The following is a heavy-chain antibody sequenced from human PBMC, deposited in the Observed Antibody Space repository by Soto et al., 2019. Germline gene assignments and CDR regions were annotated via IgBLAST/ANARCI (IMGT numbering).Heavy chain of an antibody. CDR2: IIPIFGTA. CDR3: AREPAAPVDYYYYGMDV. Sequence: QVQLVQSGAEVKKPGSSVKVSCKASGGTFSSYAISWVRQAPGQGLEWMGGIIPIFGTANYAQKFQGRVTITADASTSTAYMELSSLRSEDTAVYYCAREPAAPVDYYYYGMDVWGQGTTVTVSS. CDR1: GGTFSSYA. J-gene: IGHJ6*02. V-gene: IGHV1-69*01. D-gene: IGHD2-2*01.